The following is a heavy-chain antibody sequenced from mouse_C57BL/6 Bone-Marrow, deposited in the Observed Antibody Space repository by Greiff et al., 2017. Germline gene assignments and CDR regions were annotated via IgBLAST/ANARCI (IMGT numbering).Heavy chain of an antibody. D-gene: IGHD1-1*01. V-gene: IGHV2-2*01. CDR3: ARNGAYYYGSSYYYAMDY. J-gene: IGHJ4*01. CDR1: GFSLTSYG. Sequence: QLQQSGPGLVQPSQSLSITCTVSGFSLTSYGVHWVRQSPGKGLEWLGVIWSGGSTDYNAAFISRLSNSKDNSKSQVFFKMNSLQADDTAIYYCARNGAYYYGSSYYYAMDYWGQGTSVTVSS. CDR2: IWSGGST.